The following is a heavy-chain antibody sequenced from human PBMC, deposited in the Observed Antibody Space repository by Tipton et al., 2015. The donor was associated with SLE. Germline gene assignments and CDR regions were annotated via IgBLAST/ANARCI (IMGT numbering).Heavy chain of an antibody. CDR2: INHRGST. CDR1: GDSINSYTYY. D-gene: IGHD1-20*01. V-gene: IGHV4-30-2*05. Sequence: LRLSCAVYGDSINSYTYYWGWVRQSAGKGVEWIGEINHRGSTNYNPSLKSRVTISVDTSKNQFSLKLSSVTAADTAMYYCARVTGIGYYYGMDVWGQGTTVTVSS. CDR3: ARVTGIGYYYGMDV. J-gene: IGHJ6*02.